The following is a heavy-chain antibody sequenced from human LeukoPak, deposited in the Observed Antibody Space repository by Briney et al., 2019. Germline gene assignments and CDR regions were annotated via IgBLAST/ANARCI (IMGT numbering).Heavy chain of an antibody. CDR3: ACLTGGGYYGSGSFDY. J-gene: IGHJ4*02. CDR1: GFTFSSYG. Sequence: GGSLRLSCAASGFTFSSYGMHWVRQAPGKGLGWVAVISYDGSNKYYADSVKGRFTISRDNSKDTLYLQMNSLRAEDTVGYYCACLTGGGYYGSGSFDYWGQGTLVTVSS. CDR2: ISYDGSNK. D-gene: IGHD3-10*01. V-gene: IGHV3-30*03.